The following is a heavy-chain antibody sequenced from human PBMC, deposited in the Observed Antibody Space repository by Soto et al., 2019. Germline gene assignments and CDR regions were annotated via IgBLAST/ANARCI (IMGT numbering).Heavy chain of an antibody. J-gene: IGHJ6*02. Sequence: WTWIRQSPGKGLEWIGYTYQSGSAYYKPSLKSPVTISVDRSKNQFSLNLTSVTAADTAVYYCARDYYAMDVWGQGTTVTVSS. CDR2: TYQSGSA. CDR3: ARDYYAMDV. V-gene: IGHV4-30-2*06.